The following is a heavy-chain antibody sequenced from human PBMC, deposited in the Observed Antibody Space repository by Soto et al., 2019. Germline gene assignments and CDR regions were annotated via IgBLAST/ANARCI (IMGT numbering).Heavy chain of an antibody. CDR2: ISSSSKDT. Sequence: EVQVVASGGGLVEPGGSLRLSCEASGFTFSSSSMNWVRQAPGKGLEWVSSISSSSKDTVYTVSVKGRFTISRDNAKNSLFLQMNSLRVEDTAVYYCGRHDYGNSPDSWGQGTLVTVS. CDR1: GFTFSSSS. CDR3: GRHDYGNSPDS. J-gene: IGHJ4*02. V-gene: IGHV3-21*01. D-gene: IGHD3-10*01.